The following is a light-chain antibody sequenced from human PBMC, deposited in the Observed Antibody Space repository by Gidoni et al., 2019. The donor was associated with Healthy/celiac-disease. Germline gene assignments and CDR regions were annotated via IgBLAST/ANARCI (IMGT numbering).Light chain of an antibody. J-gene: IGLJ2*01. V-gene: IGLV3-25*03. CDR1: ALPKQY. Sequence: SYELTQPPSVSVSPGQTARITCSGDALPKQYAYWYQQKPGQAPVLVIYKDSERPSGIPERFSGSSSGTTVTLTISGVQAEDEADYYGQSADSSGTEGVFGGGTKLTVL. CDR2: KDS. CDR3: QSADSSGTEGV.